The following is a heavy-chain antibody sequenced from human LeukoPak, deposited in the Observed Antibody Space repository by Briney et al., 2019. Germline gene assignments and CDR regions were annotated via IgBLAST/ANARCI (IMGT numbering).Heavy chain of an antibody. CDR1: GFTFSTYA. J-gene: IGHJ4*02. D-gene: IGHD4-17*01. CDR3: AKDLPTVNTWIYFDY. V-gene: IGHV3-23*01. Sequence: GGSLRLSCAASGFTFSTYALSGVRQAPGEGVEWVSSISGNAGSAYYTASVKGPFTISRDNSKNTLYLQMNSLRAEDTAVYYCAKDLPTVNTWIYFDYWGQGALVTVSS. CDR2: ISGNAGSA.